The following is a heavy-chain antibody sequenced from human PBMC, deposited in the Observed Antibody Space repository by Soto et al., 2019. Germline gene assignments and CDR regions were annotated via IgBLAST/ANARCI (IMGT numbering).Heavy chain of an antibody. CDR1: GGTFSSYA. D-gene: IGHD7-27*01. J-gene: IGHJ3*02. CDR2: IIPIFGTA. CDR3: ARAAGRLGIGDAFDI. Sequence: ASVKVSCKASGGTFSSYAISWVRQAPGQGLEWMGGIIPIFGTANYAQKFQGRVTITADESTSTAYMELSSLRSEDTAVYYCARAAGRLGIGDAFDIWGQGTMVTVSS. V-gene: IGHV1-69*13.